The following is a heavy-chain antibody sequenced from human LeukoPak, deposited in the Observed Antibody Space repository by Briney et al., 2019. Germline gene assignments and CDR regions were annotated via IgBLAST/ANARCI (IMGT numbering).Heavy chain of an antibody. CDR1: GGSISSYY. CDR3: AVARDGYRPVFDY. Sequence: SETLSLTCTVSGGSISSYYWSWIRQPPGKGLERIGYIYYSGSTNYNPSLKSRVTISVDTSKNQFSLKLSSVTAADTAVYYCAVARDGYRPVFDYWGQGTLVTVSS. J-gene: IGHJ4*02. V-gene: IGHV4-59*08. D-gene: IGHD5-24*01. CDR2: IYYSGST.